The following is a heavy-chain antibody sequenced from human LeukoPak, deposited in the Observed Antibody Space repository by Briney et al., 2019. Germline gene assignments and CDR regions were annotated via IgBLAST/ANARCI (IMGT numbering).Heavy chain of an antibody. CDR1: GYSISSGYY. CDR3: ATGTNWGKWRATLAAAFDI. D-gene: IGHD7-27*01. J-gene: IGHJ3*02. V-gene: IGHV4-38-2*02. Sequence: SETLSLTCTVSGYSISSGYYWGWIRQPPGKGLEWIGSIYHSGSTYYNPSLKSRVTISVDTSKNQFSLKLSSVTAADTAVYYCATGTNWGKWRATLAAAFDIWGQGTMVTVSS. CDR2: IYHSGST.